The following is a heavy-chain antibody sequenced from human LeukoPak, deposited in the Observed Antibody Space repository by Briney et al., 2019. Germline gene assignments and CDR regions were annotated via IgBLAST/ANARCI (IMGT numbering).Heavy chain of an antibody. D-gene: IGHD6-19*01. J-gene: IGHJ3*02. CDR1: GFTFSSYS. CDR3: ARGASVVPGIDNAFDI. V-gene: IGHV3-21*01. CDR2: ISTSSSYI. Sequence: GGSLRLSCAASGFTFSSYSMNWVRQAPGKGLEWVSSISTSSSYINYADSVKGRFTISRDNAKKSLYLQMISLRADDTALYYCARGASVVPGIDNAFDIWGQGTMVTVSS.